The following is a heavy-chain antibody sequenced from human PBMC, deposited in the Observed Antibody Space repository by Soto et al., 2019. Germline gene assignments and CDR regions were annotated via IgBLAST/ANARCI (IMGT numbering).Heavy chain of an antibody. CDR2: VYYTGST. CDR1: GGSISGSY. V-gene: IGHV4-59*01. CDR3: ARSVAVPGAHIDY. D-gene: IGHD6-19*01. Sequence: SETLSLTCSVSGGSISGSYWSWIRQSPGKGLEWLGYVYYTGSTNYSPSLRSRVSISVDTSKNEFSLRLSSVTAADTAVYFCARSVAVPGAHIDYWGQGVLVTVSS. J-gene: IGHJ4*02.